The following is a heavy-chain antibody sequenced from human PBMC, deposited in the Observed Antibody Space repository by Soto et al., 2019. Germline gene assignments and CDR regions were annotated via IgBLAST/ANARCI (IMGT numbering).Heavy chain of an antibody. CDR2: ISAYNGNT. CDR3: ARDIVVVPAPDSESWFDP. CDR1: GYTFTSYG. Sequence: ASVKVSCKASGYTFTSYGISWVRQAPGQGLEWMGWISAYNGNTNYAQKLQGRVTMTTDTSTSTAYMEPRSLRSDDTAVYYCARDIVVVPAPDSESWFDPWGQGTLVTVSS. D-gene: IGHD2-2*01. J-gene: IGHJ5*02. V-gene: IGHV1-18*01.